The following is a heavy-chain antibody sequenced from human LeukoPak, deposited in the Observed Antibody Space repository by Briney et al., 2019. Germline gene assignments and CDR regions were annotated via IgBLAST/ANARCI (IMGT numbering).Heavy chain of an antibody. D-gene: IGHD4-17*01. Sequence: PGGSLRLSCAASGFNFSTYGMHWVRQAPGKGLEWVSFIRYDGINKFDGDSVRGRFTISRDNSKNTLYLQINSLRGADTALYYCEKEHNDYGDYVGPRYHYYMDVWGKGTTVTVSS. V-gene: IGHV3-30*02. J-gene: IGHJ6*03. CDR3: EKEHNDYGDYVGPRYHYYMDV. CDR2: IRYDGINK. CDR1: GFNFSTYG.